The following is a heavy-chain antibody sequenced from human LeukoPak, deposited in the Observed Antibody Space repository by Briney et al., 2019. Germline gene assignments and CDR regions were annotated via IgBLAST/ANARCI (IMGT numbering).Heavy chain of an antibody. D-gene: IGHD6-13*01. CDR3: ARAIAGAGSKGYFDY. J-gene: IGHJ4*02. CDR2: INPNSGGT. V-gene: IGHV1-2*02. CDR1: GYTFTGCY. Sequence: ASVEVSCKASGYTFTGCYMHWVRQAPGQGLEWMGWINPNSGGTNYAQKFQDRVTMTRDTSISTAYMELSRLRSDDTAVYYCARAIAGAGSKGYFDYWGQGTLVTVSS.